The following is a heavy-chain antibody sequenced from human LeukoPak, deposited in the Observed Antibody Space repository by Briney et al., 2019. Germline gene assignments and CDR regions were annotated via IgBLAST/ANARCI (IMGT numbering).Heavy chain of an antibody. J-gene: IGHJ4*02. V-gene: IGHV4-39*01. CDR3: ARHGRDGDYVAY. D-gene: IGHD4-17*01. CDR1: GGLISRWGYH. Sequence: KPSETLSLTCTFSGGLISRWGYHWGWIRPPPGKGLAWIGSIYYSGSTYYNPSLKSRVTISVDTSKNQFSLKLSSVTAADTAVYYCARHGRDGDYVAYWGQGTLVTVSS. CDR2: IYYSGST.